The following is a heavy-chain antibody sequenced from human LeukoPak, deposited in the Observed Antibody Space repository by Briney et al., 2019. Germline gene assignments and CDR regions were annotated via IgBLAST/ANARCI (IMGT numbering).Heavy chain of an antibody. CDR3: ARLGFGELLSSHYYYYYYMDV. V-gene: IGHV3-20*04. J-gene: IGHJ6*03. Sequence: PGGSLRLSCVASGFTFYDYGMSWVRQAPGKGLEWVSGIKWNGGSTGYADSVKGRFIIPRDNAKNSLFLQMNSLGAEDTALYYCARLGFGELLSSHYYYYYYMDVWGKGTTVTVSS. D-gene: IGHD3-10*01. CDR1: GFTFYDYG. CDR2: IKWNGGST.